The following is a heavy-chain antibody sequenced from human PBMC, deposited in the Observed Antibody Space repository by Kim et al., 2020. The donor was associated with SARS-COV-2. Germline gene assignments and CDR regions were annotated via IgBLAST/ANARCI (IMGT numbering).Heavy chain of an antibody. CDR2: ISGSGGST. J-gene: IGHJ6*02. CDR1: GFTFSSYA. V-gene: IGHV3-23*01. CDR3: AKPADVVVDATDYYYYGMDV. D-gene: IGHD2-15*01. Sequence: CGSLRLSCAASGFTFSSYAMSWVRQAPGKGLEWVSAISGSGGSTYYADSVKGRFTISRDNSKNTLYLQMNILRAEDTAVYYCAKPADVVVDATDYYYYGMDVWGQGTTVTVSS.